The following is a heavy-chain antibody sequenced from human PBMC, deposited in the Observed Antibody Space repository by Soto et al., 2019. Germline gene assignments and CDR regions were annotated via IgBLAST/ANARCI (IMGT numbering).Heavy chain of an antibody. J-gene: IGHJ4*02. Sequence: PGGSLRLSCTGSGFSFGDSVMTWFRQAPGKGLEWVGFIGSKAYGETTESAASVKGRFTISRDDSKSIAYLQMDSLKTEDTAMYYCTKDLAYSYGYYWGQGTLVSVS. CDR3: TKDLAYSYGYY. D-gene: IGHD5-18*01. V-gene: IGHV3-49*03. CDR2: IGSKAYGETT. CDR1: GFSFGDSV.